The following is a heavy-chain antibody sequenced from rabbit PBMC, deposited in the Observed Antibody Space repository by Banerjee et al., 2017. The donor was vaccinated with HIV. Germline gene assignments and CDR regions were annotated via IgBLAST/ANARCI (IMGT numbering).Heavy chain of an antibody. CDR3: ARNEAYSYYGYDL. Sequence: ELVVSGGGLVEPGESLKPSCKASGIYFTPNGISWVRQAPGQGLEWIGYISSGGSTYNASEVNGRFTNSKASSTTVTLQMTSLTAADTATYFCARNEAYSYYGYDLWGPGTLVPVS. CDR2: ISSGGST. V-gene: IGHV1S39*01. D-gene: IGHD6-1*01. J-gene: IGHJ6*01. CDR1: GIYFTPNG.